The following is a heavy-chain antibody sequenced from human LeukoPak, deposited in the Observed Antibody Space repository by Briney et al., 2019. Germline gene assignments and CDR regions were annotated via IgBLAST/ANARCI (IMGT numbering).Heavy chain of an antibody. V-gene: IGHV3-23*01. CDR1: GFTFSSYA. Sequence: GGSLRLSCAASGFTFSSYAMSWVRQAPGKGLEWVSGIDGSGDNTYYADSVKGRFTISRDNSKDTLTLQMSSLRADDTAVYYCAKADSYGGNSQLFDFWGQGTLVTVSS. CDR3: AKADSYGGNSQLFDF. CDR2: IDGSGDNT. J-gene: IGHJ4*02. D-gene: IGHD4-17*01.